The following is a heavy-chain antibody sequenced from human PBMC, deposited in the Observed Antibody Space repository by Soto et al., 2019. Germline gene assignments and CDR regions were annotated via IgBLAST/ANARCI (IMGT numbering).Heavy chain of an antibody. Sequence: QVQLQESGPGLVKPSETLSLTWTVSGCSISSYYWSWLRQPAGKGLAWIGRIYASGSTNYHPSLLRGVAMSVGTSEKHFSLKVSTVTASDAAVLECASNGSGCYYAYWGQGTLVTVSS. CDR1: GCSISSYY. J-gene: IGHJ4*02. CDR2: IYASGST. CDR3: ASNGSGCYYAY. D-gene: IGHD3-10*01. V-gene: IGHV4-4*07.